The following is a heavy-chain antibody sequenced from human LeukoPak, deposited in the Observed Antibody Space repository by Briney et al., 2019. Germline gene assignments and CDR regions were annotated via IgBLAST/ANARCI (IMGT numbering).Heavy chain of an antibody. D-gene: IGHD6-13*01. Sequence: GRSLRLSCAASGFTFSSYAMHWVRQAPGKGLEWVAVISYDGSNKYYADSVKGRFTTSRDNSKNTLYLQMNSLRAEDTAVYYCAREQQLLYYFDYWGQGTLVTVSS. V-gene: IGHV3-30-3*01. CDR3: AREQQLLYYFDY. CDR1: GFTFSSYA. CDR2: ISYDGSNK. J-gene: IGHJ4*02.